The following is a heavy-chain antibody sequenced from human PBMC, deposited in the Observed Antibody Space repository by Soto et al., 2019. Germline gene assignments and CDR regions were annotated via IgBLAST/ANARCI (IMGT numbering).Heavy chain of an antibody. D-gene: IGHD3-22*01. Sequence: GESLKISCKGSGYSFTSYWIGWVRQMPGKGLEWMGIIYPGDSDTRYSPSFQGQVTISADKSISTAYLQWSSLKASDTAMYYCARGVTYYYHSSGWYFDLWGRGTLVTVSS. CDR2: IYPGDSDT. V-gene: IGHV5-51*01. CDR3: ARGVTYYYHSSGWYFDL. CDR1: GYSFTSYW. J-gene: IGHJ2*01.